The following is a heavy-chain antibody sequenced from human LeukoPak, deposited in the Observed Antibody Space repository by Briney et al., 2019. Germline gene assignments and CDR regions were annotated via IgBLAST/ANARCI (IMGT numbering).Heavy chain of an antibody. D-gene: IGHD3-22*01. Sequence: TLLLTCTVSGGSISSGDWYWSWLHQPPGKGVEWGRYISYGGSTYYNPSFKGRVAISVDTSKNQFSLKLSSLTAADTAVYYCARVYDSSAYYGYYFDNWGQGNLVTVSS. J-gene: IGHJ4*02. CDR2: ISYGGST. V-gene: IGHV4-30-4*01. CDR3: ARVYDSSAYYGYYFDN. CDR1: GGSISSGDWY.